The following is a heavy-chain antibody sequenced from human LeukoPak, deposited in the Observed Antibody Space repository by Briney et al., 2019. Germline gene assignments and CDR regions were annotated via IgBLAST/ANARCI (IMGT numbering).Heavy chain of an antibody. CDR1: GGSFTGYY. J-gene: IGHJ4*02. CDR2: INHSGST. V-gene: IGHV4-34*01. CDR3: ARHDTMVRGVDY. D-gene: IGHD3-10*01. Sequence: SETLSLTCAVYGGSFTGYYWSWIRQPPGKGLEWIGEINHSGSTNYNPPLKSRVTISVDTSKNQFSLKLSSVTAADTAVYYCARHDTMVRGVDYWGQGTLVTVSS.